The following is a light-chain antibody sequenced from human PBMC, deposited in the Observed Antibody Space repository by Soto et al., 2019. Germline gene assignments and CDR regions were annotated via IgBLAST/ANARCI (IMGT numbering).Light chain of an antibody. V-gene: IGLV2-14*01. CDR2: EVS. CDR3: SSYTSSGTDV. J-gene: IGLJ1*01. Sequence: QSALTQPASVSGPPGQSITISCTGTSSDVGGYGSVSWYQQHPGKAPKLMIYEVSNRPSGVSNRFSGSKSGNTASLTISGLQAEDDADDYCSSYTSSGTDVFGTGTKVPVL. CDR1: SSDVGGYGS.